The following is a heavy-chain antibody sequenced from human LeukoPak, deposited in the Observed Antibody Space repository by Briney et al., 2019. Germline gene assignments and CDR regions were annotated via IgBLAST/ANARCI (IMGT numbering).Heavy chain of an antibody. V-gene: IGHV3-21*01. J-gene: IGHJ4*02. D-gene: IGHD3-22*01. Sequence: GGSLRLSCAASGFTFSSYSMNWVRQAPGKGLEWVSSISSSSSYIYYADSVKGRFTISRDNAKNSLYLQMNSLRAEDTAVYYCARDSLRYYDSSGYYHDYWGQRTLVTVSS. CDR2: ISSSSSYI. CDR3: ARDSLRYYDSSGYYHDY. CDR1: GFTFSSYS.